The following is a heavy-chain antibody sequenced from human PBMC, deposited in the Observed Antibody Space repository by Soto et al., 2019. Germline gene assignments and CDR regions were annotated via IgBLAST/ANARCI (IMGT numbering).Heavy chain of an antibody. CDR2: IYYSGST. V-gene: IGHV4-59*08. Sequence: SETLSLTCTVSGGSISSHYWSWIRQPPGKGLEWIGYIYYSGSTNYNPSLKSRVTISVDTSKNQFSLKLSSVTAADTAVYYCARHEREDGSGSRPYGTYYYYYYMDVWGKGTTVTVSS. CDR3: ARHEREDGSGSRPYGTYYYYYYMDV. CDR1: GGSISSHY. J-gene: IGHJ6*03. D-gene: IGHD3-10*01.